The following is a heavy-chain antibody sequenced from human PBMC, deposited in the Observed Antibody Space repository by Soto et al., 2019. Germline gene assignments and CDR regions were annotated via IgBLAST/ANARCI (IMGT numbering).Heavy chain of an antibody. D-gene: IGHD3-3*01. CDR2: IKSETDGGTT. Sequence: EVQLVEAGGGLVEPGGSLGLSCTASGFSFTSAWMNWVRQAPGKGLEWVGRIKSETDGGTTAFTAPVKDRFTISRDDAENTVSLHMNSLMTGDTAVYYCIGQITIYGLGFLYWGQGTPVTVSS. V-gene: IGHV3-15*07. J-gene: IGHJ4*02. CDR3: IGQITIYGLGFLY. CDR1: GFSFTSAW.